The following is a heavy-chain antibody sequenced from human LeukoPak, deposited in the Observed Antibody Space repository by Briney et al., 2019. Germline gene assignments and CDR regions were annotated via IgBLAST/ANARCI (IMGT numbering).Heavy chain of an antibody. CDR3: ATTGVDGWFDP. Sequence: ASVKVSCKASGYTFTGYYMHWVRQAPGQGLEWVGWINPNSGGTNYAQRFQGRVTMTRDTSINTAYMVLNRLRSDDTAVYYCATTGVDGWFDPWGQGTLVTVSS. J-gene: IGHJ5*02. CDR2: INPNSGGT. V-gene: IGHV1-2*02. CDR1: GYTFTGYY. D-gene: IGHD3-3*01.